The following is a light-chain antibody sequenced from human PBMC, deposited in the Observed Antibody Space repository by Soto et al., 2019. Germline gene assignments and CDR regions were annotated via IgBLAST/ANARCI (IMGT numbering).Light chain of an antibody. CDR1: QSISNY. CDR3: QQCYSTPFT. V-gene: IGKV1-39*01. CDR2: AAS. Sequence: DIQMTQSPSSLSASVGDSVTITCRASQSISNYLNWYQQKPGKAPKLLVYAASILQSGVPSRFSGSGSGTEFTLTISSLQPEDFATYYCQQCYSTPFTFGPGTKVDIK. J-gene: IGKJ3*01.